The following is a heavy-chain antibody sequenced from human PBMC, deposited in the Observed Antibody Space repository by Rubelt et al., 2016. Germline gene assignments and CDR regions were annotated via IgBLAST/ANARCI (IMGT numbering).Heavy chain of an antibody. D-gene: IGHD4-23*01. CDR1: GYTFTSYG. Sequence: QVQLVQSGAEVKKPGASVKVSCKASGYTFTSYGISWVRQAPGQGLEWMGWISAYNENTNYAQKLQGRVTMTTDTSTGTADMERRSLRSDDTAVYYCARDVGGNSVLYYFDYWGQGTLVTVSS. J-gene: IGHJ4*02. V-gene: IGHV1-18*01. CDR2: ISAYNENT. CDR3: ARDVGGNSVLYYFDY.